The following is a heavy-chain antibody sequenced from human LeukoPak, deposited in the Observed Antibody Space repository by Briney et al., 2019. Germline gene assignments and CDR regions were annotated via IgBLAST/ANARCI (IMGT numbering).Heavy chain of an antibody. CDR3: ARLGSGGFDY. D-gene: IGHD3-10*01. J-gene: IGHJ4*02. CDR2: INHSGST. CDR1: GGSISSSSHY. Sequence: SETLSLTCTVSGGSISSSSHYWSWIRQPPWKGLEWIGEINHSGSTNYNPSLKSRVTISVDTSKNQFSLKLSSVTAADTAVYYCARLGSGGFDYWGQGTLVTVSS. V-gene: IGHV4-39*07.